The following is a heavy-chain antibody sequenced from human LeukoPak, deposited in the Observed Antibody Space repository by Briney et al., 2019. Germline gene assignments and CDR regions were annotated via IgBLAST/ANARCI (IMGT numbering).Heavy chain of an antibody. D-gene: IGHD3-3*01. CDR2: INPNSGGT. Sequence: ASVKVSCKASGYTFTGYYMHWVRQAPGQGLEWMGWINPNSGGTNYAQKFQGRVTMTRDTSISTAYMELSRLRSDDTAVYYCARVGATYYDFWSGYYPDLNFDYWGQGTLVTVSS. V-gene: IGHV1-2*02. CDR3: ARVGATYYDFWSGYYPDLNFDY. J-gene: IGHJ4*02. CDR1: GYTFTGYY.